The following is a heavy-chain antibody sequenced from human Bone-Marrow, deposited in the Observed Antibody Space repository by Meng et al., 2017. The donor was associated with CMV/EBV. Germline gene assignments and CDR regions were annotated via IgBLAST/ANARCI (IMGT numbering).Heavy chain of an antibody. J-gene: IGHJ5*02. Sequence: SETLSLTCAVYGGSFSGYYWSWIRQPPGKGLEWIGEINHSGSTNYNPSLKSRVTISVDTSKNQFSLKLSSVIAADTAVYYCALRKWLPRRKYNWFDPWGQGTLVTVSP. V-gene: IGHV4-34*01. CDR1: GGSFSGYY. CDR2: INHSGST. CDR3: ALRKWLPRRKYNWFDP. D-gene: IGHD3-22*01.